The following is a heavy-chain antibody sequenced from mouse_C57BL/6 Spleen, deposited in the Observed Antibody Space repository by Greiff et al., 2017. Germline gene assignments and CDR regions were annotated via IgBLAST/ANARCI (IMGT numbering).Heavy chain of an antibody. D-gene: IGHD2-4*01. V-gene: IGHV3-6*01. Sequence: VQLQQSGPGLVKPSQSLSLTCSVTGYSITSGYYWNWLRQFPGNKLEWMGYISYDGSNNYNPSLKNRISITRDTSKNQFFLKLNSVTTEDTATYYCARGYPYDYGEGYAMDYWGQGTSVTVSS. CDR1: GYSITSGYY. J-gene: IGHJ4*01. CDR2: ISYDGSN. CDR3: ARGYPYDYGEGYAMDY.